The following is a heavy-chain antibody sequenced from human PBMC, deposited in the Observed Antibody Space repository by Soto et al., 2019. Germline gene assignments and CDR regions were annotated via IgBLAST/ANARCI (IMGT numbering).Heavy chain of an antibody. CDR2: INHVGGT. CDR3: VRIRYQLPSSVLWLDP. CDR1: GGFLSESY. V-gene: IGHV4-34*01. D-gene: IGHD3-16*01. Sequence: SETLSLTCAVYGGFLSESYWTWLRQPPGKGLEWIGEINHVGGTNYNPSLKSRVTMSVDTSQNQFSLRLISVTAADTAMYFCVRIRYQLPSSVLWLDPWGQGTPVT. J-gene: IGHJ5*02.